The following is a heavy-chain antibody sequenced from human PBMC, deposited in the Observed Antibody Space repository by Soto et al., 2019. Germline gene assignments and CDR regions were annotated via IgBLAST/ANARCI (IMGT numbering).Heavy chain of an antibody. Sequence: GGSLRLSCAASGFTFSSYSMNWVRQAPGKGLEWVSSISSSSSYIYYADSVKGRFTISRDNAKNSLYLQMNSLRAEDTAVYYCAGILYYDILTGYYKGGIDYWGQGPLVTVSS. J-gene: IGHJ4*02. CDR3: AGILYYDILTGYYKGGIDY. V-gene: IGHV3-21*01. CDR1: GFTFSSYS. D-gene: IGHD3-9*01. CDR2: ISSSSSYI.